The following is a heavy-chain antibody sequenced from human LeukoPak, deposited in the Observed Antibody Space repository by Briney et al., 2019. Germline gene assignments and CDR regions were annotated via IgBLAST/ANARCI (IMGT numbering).Heavy chain of an antibody. D-gene: IGHD1-26*01. Sequence: PSETLSLTCAVYGGSFSGYYWSWIRQPPGKGLEWIGEINHSGSTNYNPSLKSRVTISVDTSKNQFSLKLSSVTAADTAVYYCAGGGGAGSLFDYWGQGTLVTVSS. V-gene: IGHV4-34*01. CDR1: GGSFSGYY. J-gene: IGHJ4*02. CDR2: INHSGST. CDR3: AGGGGAGSLFDY.